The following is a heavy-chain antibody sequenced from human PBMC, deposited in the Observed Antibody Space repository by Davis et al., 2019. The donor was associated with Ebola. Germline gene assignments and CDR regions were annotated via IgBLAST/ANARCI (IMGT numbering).Heavy chain of an antibody. CDR2: ISAYNGNT. CDR1: GYTFTNYG. V-gene: IGHV1-18*04. D-gene: IGHD5-24*01. CDR3: ARDLEIEMATSPIYYYYGMDV. Sequence: AASVKVPCKASGYTFTNYGITWVRQAPGQGLEWMGWISAYNGNTNYAQKLQGRVTMNTDTSTSTADKELRSLRSDDTAVYYCARDLEIEMATSPIYYYYGMDVWGQGTTVTVSS. J-gene: IGHJ6*02.